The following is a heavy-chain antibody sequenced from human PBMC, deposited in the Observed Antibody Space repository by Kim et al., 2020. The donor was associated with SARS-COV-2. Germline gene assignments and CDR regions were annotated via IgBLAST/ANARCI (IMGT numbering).Heavy chain of an antibody. CDR1: GQSISNGAYY. V-gene: IGHV4-30-4*01. J-gene: IGHJ5*02. Sequence: SETLSLTCSVSGQSISNGAYYWSWIRLPPGKGLEWIGHIHNSGRTYYSPSLKSRLTISLDTPGNQFALKLGSVTAADTVMYFCARGMWREYDNSRGELNWFDPWGQGTLVTVS. CDR2: IHNSGRT. CDR3: ARGMWREYDNSRGELNWFDP. D-gene: IGHD3-22*01.